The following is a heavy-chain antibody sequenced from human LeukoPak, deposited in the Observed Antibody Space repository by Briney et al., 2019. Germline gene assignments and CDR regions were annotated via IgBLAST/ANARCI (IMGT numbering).Heavy chain of an antibody. CDR2: INHSGST. CDR1: GGSFSGYY. Sequence: PSETLSLTCAVYGGSFSGYYWSWLRQPPGKGLEWIGEINHSGSTNYNPSLKSRVTISVDTTKNQFSLKLSSVTAADTAVYYCARGLRCPFTTDLDYWGQGTLVTVSS. D-gene: IGHD2/OR15-2a*01. CDR3: ARGLRCPFTTDLDY. J-gene: IGHJ4*02. V-gene: IGHV4-34*01.